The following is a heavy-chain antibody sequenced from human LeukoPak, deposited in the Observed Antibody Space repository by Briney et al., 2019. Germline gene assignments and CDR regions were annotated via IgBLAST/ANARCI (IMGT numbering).Heavy chain of an antibody. D-gene: IGHD3-9*01. CDR1: GGSISSSSYY. V-gene: IGHV4-39*07. CDR2: IYYSGST. CDR3: ARDSMYYDILTGFTTYYGMDV. Sequence: SETLSLTCTVSGGSISSSSYYWGWIRQPPGKGLEWIGSIYYSGSTYYNPSLKSRVTISVDTSKNQFSLKLSSVTAADTAVYYCARDSMYYDILTGFTTYYGMDVWGQGTTVTVSS. J-gene: IGHJ6*02.